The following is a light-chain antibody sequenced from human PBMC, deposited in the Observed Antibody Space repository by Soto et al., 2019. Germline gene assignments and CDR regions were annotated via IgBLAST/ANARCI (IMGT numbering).Light chain of an antibody. CDR3: AAWDDSLIGYV. V-gene: IGLV1-44*01. Sequence: SALTQPPSASGTPWQRVTISCSGSSSNIGSNTVNWYQQLPGTAPKLLIYSNNQRPSGVPDRFSGSKSGTSASLAISGLQSEDEADYYCAAWDDSLIGYVFGTGTKVTVL. CDR1: SSNIGSNT. CDR2: SNN. J-gene: IGLJ1*01.